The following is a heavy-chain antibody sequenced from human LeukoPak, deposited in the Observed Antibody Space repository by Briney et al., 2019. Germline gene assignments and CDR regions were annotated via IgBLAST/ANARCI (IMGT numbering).Heavy chain of an antibody. Sequence: GGSLRLSCSASGFTFKSYAMHWVRQAPGKGLEWVAVISYDGSNKYYADSVKGRFTISRDNSKSTLYLQMNSLRAEDMAVYYCARDNDYYFDYWGQGTLVTVSS. V-gene: IGHV3-30-3*01. CDR2: ISYDGSNK. D-gene: IGHD3-3*01. CDR3: ARDNDYYFDY. CDR1: GFTFKSYA. J-gene: IGHJ4*02.